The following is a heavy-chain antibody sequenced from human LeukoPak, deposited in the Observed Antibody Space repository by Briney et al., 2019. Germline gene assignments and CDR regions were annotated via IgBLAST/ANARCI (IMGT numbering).Heavy chain of an antibody. Sequence: PGGSLRLSCAASGFTFSSYSMNWVRQAPGKGLEWVSSISSSSSYIYYADSVKGRFIISRDNAKNSLYLQMNSLRAEDTAVYYCARDQYYDFWSGYYPAYYYYGMDVWGQGTTVTVSS. CDR3: ARDQYYDFWSGYYPAYYYYGMDV. J-gene: IGHJ6*02. CDR2: ISSSSSYI. D-gene: IGHD3-3*01. V-gene: IGHV3-21*01. CDR1: GFTFSSYS.